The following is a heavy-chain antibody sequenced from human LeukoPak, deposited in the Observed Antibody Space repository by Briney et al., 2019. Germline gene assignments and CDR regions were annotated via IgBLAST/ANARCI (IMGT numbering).Heavy chain of an antibody. CDR2: MNPNSGNT. Sequence: GASVKVSCKASGYTFTSYDINWVRQATGQGLEWMGWMNPNSGNTGYAQKFQGRVTMTRNTSISTAYMELSSLRSEDTAVYYCARVGEYCTNGVCYTWDYWGQGTLVTVSS. CDR3: ARVGEYCTNGVCYTWDY. CDR1: GYTFTSYD. V-gene: IGHV1-8*01. D-gene: IGHD2-8*01. J-gene: IGHJ4*02.